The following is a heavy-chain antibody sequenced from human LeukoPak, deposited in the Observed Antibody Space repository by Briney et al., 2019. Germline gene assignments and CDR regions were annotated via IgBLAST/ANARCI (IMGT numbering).Heavy chain of an antibody. V-gene: IGHV3-23*01. Sequence: PGGSLRLSCAASGFTFSSYAMSWVRQAPGKGLEWVSAISGSGGSTYYADSVKGRFTISRDNSKNTLYLQMNSLRAEDTAVYYCAKDLPYDRHGFPVCLDYWGQGTLVTVSS. D-gene: IGHD1-1*01. CDR2: ISGSGGST. CDR1: GFTFSSYA. J-gene: IGHJ4*02. CDR3: AKDLPYDRHGFPVCLDY.